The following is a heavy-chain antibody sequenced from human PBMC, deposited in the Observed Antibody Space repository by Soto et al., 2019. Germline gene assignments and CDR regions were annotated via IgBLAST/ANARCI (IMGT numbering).Heavy chain of an antibody. CDR3: ARDGDYFGSGSAPRLYK. CDR1: GGSISSSSYF. J-gene: IGHJ4*02. V-gene: IGHV4-39*07. Sequence: SETLSLTCSVSGGSISSSSYFWGWIRQPPGKGLEWIGSIYYSGSTYYNPSLKSRVTVSIDTSKNQFSLKLTSVTAADTAVYYCARDGDYFGSGSAPRLYKWGQGTLVTVYS. D-gene: IGHD3-10*01. CDR2: IYYSGST.